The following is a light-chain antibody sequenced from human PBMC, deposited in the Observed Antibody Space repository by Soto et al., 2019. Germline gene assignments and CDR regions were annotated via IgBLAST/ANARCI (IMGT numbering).Light chain of an antibody. V-gene: IGLV2-11*01. CDR2: DVN. J-gene: IGLJ3*02. Sequence: QSALTQPRSVSGSPGQSVTISCTGTSSDVGNYNYVSWYQQHPGKAPKVMIYDVNKWPSGVPDRFSGSKSGNTASLTIAGLQDEDEADYYCCSYAGSYTWVFGGGTKVTVL. CDR1: SSDVGNYNY. CDR3: CSYAGSYTWV.